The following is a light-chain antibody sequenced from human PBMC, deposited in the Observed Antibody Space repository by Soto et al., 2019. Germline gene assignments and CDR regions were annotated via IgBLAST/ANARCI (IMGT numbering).Light chain of an antibody. CDR1: QNLLHSNGYNY. Sequence: DIVMTQSPLSLPVTPGEPASISCRSSQNLLHSNGYNYLDWYLQKPGQSPQPLIYLGSNRASGGXDXXSGSGSGTDFTLKIRRVEAEDVGVYYCMQTLQAPITFGQGTRLEIK. CDR3: MQTLQAPIT. V-gene: IGKV2-28*01. J-gene: IGKJ5*01. CDR2: LGS.